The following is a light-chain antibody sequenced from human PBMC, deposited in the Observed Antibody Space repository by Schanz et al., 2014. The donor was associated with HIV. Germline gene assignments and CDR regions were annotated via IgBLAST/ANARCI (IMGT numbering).Light chain of an antibody. CDR3: QQCVTYPYT. V-gene: IGKV1-5*03. CDR2: QAS. J-gene: IGKJ2*01. CDR1: QTMGRL. Sequence: IQMTQSPSTVSASVGDRVTITCRASQTMGRLMAWYQQKPGRAPKLLIYQASTLETGVPSRFSGSGSGTSFTLTITSLQPDDFATYYCQQCVTYPYTFGQGTKLDIK.